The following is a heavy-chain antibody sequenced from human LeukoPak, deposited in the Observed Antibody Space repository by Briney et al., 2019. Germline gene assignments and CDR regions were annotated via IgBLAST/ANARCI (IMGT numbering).Heavy chain of an antibody. CDR3: ARHLRSGWYKAFGY. CDR1: GGSFSGYY. Sequence: SETLSLTCAVYGGSFSGYYWSWIRQPPGKGLEWIGEINHSGSTNYNPSLKGRVTISVDTSKNQFSLKLSSVTAADTAVYYCARHLRSGWYKAFGYWGQGTLVTVSS. D-gene: IGHD6-19*01. V-gene: IGHV4-34*01. J-gene: IGHJ4*02. CDR2: INHSGST.